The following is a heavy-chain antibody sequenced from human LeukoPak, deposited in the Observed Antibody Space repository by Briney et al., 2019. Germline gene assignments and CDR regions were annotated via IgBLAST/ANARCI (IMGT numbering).Heavy chain of an antibody. CDR1: GYTFTSYG. V-gene: IGHV1-18*01. CDR2: ISAYNGNT. Sequence: ASVKVSCKASGYTFTSYGISWVRQAPGQGLEWMGWISAYNGNTNYAQKFQGRVTMTRDTSTSTVYMELSSLRSEDTAVYYCARASTSGSYYSHSDYWGQGTLVTVSS. D-gene: IGHD3-10*01. CDR3: ARASTSGSYYSHSDY. J-gene: IGHJ4*02.